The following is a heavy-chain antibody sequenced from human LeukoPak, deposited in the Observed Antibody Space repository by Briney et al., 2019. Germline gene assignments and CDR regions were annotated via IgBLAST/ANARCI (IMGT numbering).Heavy chain of an antibody. V-gene: IGHV3-30*18. CDR1: GFTFSSYG. CDR3: AKVGSGSHQYYFDY. CDR2: ISYDGSNK. Sequence: GGSLRLSCAASGFTFSSYGMHWVRQAPGKGLEWVAVISYDGSNKYYADSVKGRFTISRDNSKNTLYLQMNSLRAGDTAVYYCAKVGSGSHQYYFDYWGQGTLVTVSS. J-gene: IGHJ4*02. D-gene: IGHD1-26*01.